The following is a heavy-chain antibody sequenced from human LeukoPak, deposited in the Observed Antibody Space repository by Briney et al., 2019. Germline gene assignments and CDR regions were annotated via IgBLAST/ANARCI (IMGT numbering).Heavy chain of an antibody. Sequence: SVKVSCKASGGTFSSYAISWVRQAPGQGLEWMGGIIPIFGTANYAQKFQGRVTITAYESTSTAYMELSSLRSEDTAVYYCARAEYYDFWSGYTKFGWFDPWGQGTLVTVSS. CDR1: GGTFSSYA. J-gene: IGHJ5*02. CDR3: ARAEYYDFWSGYTKFGWFDP. CDR2: IIPIFGTA. V-gene: IGHV1-69*13. D-gene: IGHD3-3*01.